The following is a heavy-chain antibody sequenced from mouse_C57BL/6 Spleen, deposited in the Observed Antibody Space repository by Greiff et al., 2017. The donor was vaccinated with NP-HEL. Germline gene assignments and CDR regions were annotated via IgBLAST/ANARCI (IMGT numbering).Heavy chain of an antibody. CDR2: IYPGDGDT. CDR3: ARSSGSSYYFDY. J-gene: IGHJ2*01. D-gene: IGHD1-1*01. V-gene: IGHV1-82*01. Sequence: VQLQQSGPELVKPGASVKISCKASGYAFSSSWMNWVKQRPGKGLEWIGRIYPGDGDTNYNGKFKGKATLTADKSSSTAYMQLSSLTSEDSAVYFCARSSGSSYYFDYGGQGTTLTVSS. CDR1: GYAFSSSW.